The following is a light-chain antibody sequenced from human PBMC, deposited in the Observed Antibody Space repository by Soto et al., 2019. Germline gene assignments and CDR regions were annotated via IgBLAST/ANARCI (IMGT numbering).Light chain of an antibody. CDR3: SSYTSGSSVT. V-gene: IGLV2-14*01. J-gene: IGLJ2*01. CDR2: DVT. CDR1: SSDVGGYNY. Sequence: QSALTQPASVSGSPGQSITISCTGTSSDVGGYNYVSWYQRHPGKAPKLMIYDVTNRPSGVSNRFSGSKSGNTASLTISGLQAEDEADYYCSSYTSGSSVTFGGGTKLTVL.